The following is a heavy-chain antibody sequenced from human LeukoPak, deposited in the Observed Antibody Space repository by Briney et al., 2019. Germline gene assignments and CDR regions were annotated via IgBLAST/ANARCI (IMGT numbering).Heavy chain of an antibody. CDR2: IYPGGSDT. CDR3: VRHRGGSGWVFDL. V-gene: IGHV5-51*01. CDR1: GYFFANYW. J-gene: IGHJ4*02. D-gene: IGHD6-19*01. Sequence: GESLKISCKGSGYFFANYWIGWVRQMPGKGLESMGVIYPGGSDTRYSPSFQGRVTISADKSVSSAYLQWSSLKPSDTAVYYCVRHRGGSGWVFDLWGQGTLITVSS.